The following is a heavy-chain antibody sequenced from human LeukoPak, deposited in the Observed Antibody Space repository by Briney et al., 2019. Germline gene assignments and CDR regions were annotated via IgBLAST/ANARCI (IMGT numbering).Heavy chain of an antibody. D-gene: IGHD3-10*01. V-gene: IGHV1-46*01. CDR3: ARGVVRTEVFDY. J-gene: IGHJ4*02. CDR1: GYSFANYY. CDR2: INPSGDST. Sequence: ASVKVSCKASGYSFANYYIHWVRQAPGQGLEWLGLINPSGDSTTYAQNLQDRVTMTIDTSTSTAYMELRSLRSDDTAVYYCARGVVRTEVFDYWGQGTLVTVSS.